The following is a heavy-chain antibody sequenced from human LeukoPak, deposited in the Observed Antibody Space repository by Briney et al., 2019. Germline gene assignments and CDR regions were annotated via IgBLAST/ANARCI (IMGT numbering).Heavy chain of an antibody. V-gene: IGHV1-18*01. CDR1: GYTFTNYG. CDR2: IRTYNGNT. Sequence: ASVKVSCKASGYTFTNYGINWVRQAPGQGLEWMGWIRTYNGNTNYAQKLQGRVTMTTDTSISTVYMELSRLRSDDTAVYYCARASGSYWWFDSWGQGTLVTVSS. J-gene: IGHJ5*01. CDR3: ARASGSYWWFDS. D-gene: IGHD1-26*01.